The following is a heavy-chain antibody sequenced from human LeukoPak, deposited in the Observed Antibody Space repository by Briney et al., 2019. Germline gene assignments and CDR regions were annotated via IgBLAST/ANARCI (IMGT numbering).Heavy chain of an antibody. CDR1: GFTFSSYA. Sequence: GGSLRLSCAASGFTFSSYAMHWVRQAPGKGLEWVAVISYDGSNKYYADSVKGRFTISRDNSKNTLYLQMNSLRAEDTAVYYCARATYTVTTSPMDYWGQGTLVTVSS. CDR2: ISYDGSNK. J-gene: IGHJ4*02. D-gene: IGHD4-17*01. CDR3: ARATYTVTTSPMDY. V-gene: IGHV3-30-3*01.